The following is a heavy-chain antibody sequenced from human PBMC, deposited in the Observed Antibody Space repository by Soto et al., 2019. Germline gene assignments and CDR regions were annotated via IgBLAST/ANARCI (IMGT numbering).Heavy chain of an antibody. J-gene: IGHJ3*02. CDR2: INPSGGST. CDR1: GYTFTSYY. CDR3: ASFNYYDSSGYYLDAFDI. D-gene: IGHD3-22*01. Sequence: ASVKVSCKASGYTFTSYYMHWVRQAPGQGLEWMGIINPSGGSTSYAQKFQGRVTMTRDTSTSTVYMELSSLRSEDTAVYYCASFNYYDSSGYYLDAFDIWGQGTMVTVSS. V-gene: IGHV1-46*01.